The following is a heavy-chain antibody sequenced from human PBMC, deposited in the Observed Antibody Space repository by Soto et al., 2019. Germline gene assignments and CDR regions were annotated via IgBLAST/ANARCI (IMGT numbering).Heavy chain of an antibody. Sequence: GGSLRLSCAASGFTFSSYGMHWVRQAPGKGLEWVAVISYDGSNKYYADSVKGRFTISRDNSKNTLYLQMNSLRAEDTAVYYCAKEGLRYCDWLYPADVWGQGSLVIVSS. J-gene: IGHJ4*02. V-gene: IGHV3-30*18. CDR3: AKEGLRYCDWLYPADV. D-gene: IGHD3-9*01. CDR1: GFTFSSYG. CDR2: ISYDGSNK.